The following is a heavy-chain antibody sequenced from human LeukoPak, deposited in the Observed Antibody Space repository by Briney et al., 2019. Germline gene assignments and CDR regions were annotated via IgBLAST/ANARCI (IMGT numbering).Heavy chain of an antibody. D-gene: IGHD3-10*01. J-gene: IGHJ4*02. CDR1: GFTFRGYW. CDR3: ARFANGYGSGDIDY. CDR2: IKQDGDLK. V-gene: IGHV3-7*01. Sequence: PGGSLRLTCAASGFTFRGYWMSWVRQAPGKGLEWVANIKQDGDLKYYVDSVEGRFTISRDNAKNSLYLQMNSLNTEDTAVYYCARFANGYGSGDIDYWGQGTLVTVSS.